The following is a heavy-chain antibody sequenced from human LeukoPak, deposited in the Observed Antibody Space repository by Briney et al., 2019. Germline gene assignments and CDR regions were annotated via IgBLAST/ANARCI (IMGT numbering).Heavy chain of an antibody. D-gene: IGHD3-10*01. CDR2: MNPNSGNT. Sequence: GASVKVSCKASGYTFTSYDINWVRQATGQGLEWMGWMNPNSGNTGYAQKFQGRVTMTRNTSISTVYMELSSLRSEDTAVYYCARERIELWFGELTPLDYWGQGTLVTVSS. V-gene: IGHV1-8*01. CDR3: ARERIELWFGELTPLDY. CDR1: GYTFTSYD. J-gene: IGHJ4*02.